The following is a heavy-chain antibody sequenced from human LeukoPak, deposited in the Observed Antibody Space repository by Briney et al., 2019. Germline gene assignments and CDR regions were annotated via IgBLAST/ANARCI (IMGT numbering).Heavy chain of an antibody. V-gene: IGHV3-33*01. Sequence: GGSLRLSCAASGFTFSSYGMHWVRQAPGKGLEWVAAIWYDGSNKYYADSVKGRFTISRDNSKNTLYLQMNSLRAEDTAVYHCARDVDTAMVDYWGQGTLVTVSS. CDR1: GFTFSSYG. CDR3: ARDVDTAMVDY. CDR2: IWYDGSNK. J-gene: IGHJ4*02. D-gene: IGHD5-18*01.